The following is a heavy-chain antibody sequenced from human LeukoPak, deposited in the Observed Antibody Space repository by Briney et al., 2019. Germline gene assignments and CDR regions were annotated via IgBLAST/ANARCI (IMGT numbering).Heavy chain of an antibody. CDR3: AKGSVSVVPLYDP. CDR2: ISGGGGVT. CDR1: GFTFSTYA. D-gene: IGHD2-15*01. J-gene: IGHJ5*02. Sequence: GGSLRLSRAASGFTFSTYAMSWVRQAPGKGLEWVSGISGGGGVTYYADSVKGRFTISRDNSKHTLYLQMNSLRAEDTAVYYCAKGSVSVVPLYDPWGQGTLVTVSS. V-gene: IGHV3-23*01.